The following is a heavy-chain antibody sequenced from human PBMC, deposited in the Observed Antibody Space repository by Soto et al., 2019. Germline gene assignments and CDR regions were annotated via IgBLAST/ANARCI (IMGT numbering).Heavy chain of an antibody. CDR3: ARRWGPGFDY. CDR1: GGSISSYY. Sequence: QVQLQESGPGLVKPSETLSLTCTVSGGSISSYYWRWIRQPPGKGLEWIGYIYYSGSTNYNPSLKSRVTISVDTSKNQFSLKLSSVTAADTAVYYCARRWGPGFDYWGKGTLVTVSS. CDR2: IYYSGST. J-gene: IGHJ4*02. V-gene: IGHV4-59*08. D-gene: IGHD7-27*01.